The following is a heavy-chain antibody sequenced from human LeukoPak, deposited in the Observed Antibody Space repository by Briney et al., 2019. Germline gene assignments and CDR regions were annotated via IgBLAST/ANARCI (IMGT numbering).Heavy chain of an antibody. D-gene: IGHD3-3*01. CDR1: GGSFSGYY. V-gene: IGHV4-34*01. J-gene: IGHJ3*02. CDR2: INHSGST. Sequence: SETLSPTRAVYGGSFSGYYWSWIRQPPGKGLGWIGEINHSGSTNYNPSLKSRVTISVDTSKNQFSLKLSSVTAADTAVYYCARLEYYDFWSGYDAFDIWGQGTMVTVSS. CDR3: ARLEYYDFWSGYDAFDI.